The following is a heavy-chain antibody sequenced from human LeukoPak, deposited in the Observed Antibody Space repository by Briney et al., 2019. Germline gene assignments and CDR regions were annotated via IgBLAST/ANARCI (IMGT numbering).Heavy chain of an antibody. J-gene: IGHJ4*02. CDR1: GYTFTGYY. CDR3: ARGFYYDSSGLFDY. D-gene: IGHD3-22*01. V-gene: IGHV1-2*02. CDR2: INPNSGGT. Sequence: ASVMVSCKASGYTFTGYYMHWVRQAPGQGLEWMGWINPNSGGTNYAQKFQGRVTMTRDTSISTAYMELSRLRSDDTAVYYCARGFYYDSSGLFDYWGQGTLVTVSS.